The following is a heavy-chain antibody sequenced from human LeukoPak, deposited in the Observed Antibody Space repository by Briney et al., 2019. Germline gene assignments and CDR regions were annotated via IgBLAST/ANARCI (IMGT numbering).Heavy chain of an antibody. Sequence: ASVKVSCKASGYTFTGYYMHWVRQAPGQGLEWMGWINPNSGGTNYAQKFQGRVTMTRDTSISTAYMELSRLRSDDTAVYYCARVLTVWFGELLDYFDYWGQGTLVTVPS. CDR2: INPNSGGT. CDR1: GYTFTGYY. V-gene: IGHV1-2*02. D-gene: IGHD3-10*01. CDR3: ARVLTVWFGELLDYFDY. J-gene: IGHJ4*02.